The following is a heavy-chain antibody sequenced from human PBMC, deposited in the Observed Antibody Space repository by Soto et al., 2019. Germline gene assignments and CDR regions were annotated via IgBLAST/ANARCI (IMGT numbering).Heavy chain of an antibody. D-gene: IGHD2-21*02. CDR1: GFTFSNYA. CDR2: INIGGDTT. CDR3: AKLLVTQMPYYYYGLDV. J-gene: IGHJ6*02. Sequence: HLVESGGGLVQPGGSLRLSCGVSGFTFSNYAMSWVRQAPGKGLEWVSAINIGGDTTYYADSVKGRFTMSRDNSKNTLYLQMNSLRAEDTAVYYCAKLLVTQMPYYYYGLDVWGQGTTVTVSS. V-gene: IGHV3-23*04.